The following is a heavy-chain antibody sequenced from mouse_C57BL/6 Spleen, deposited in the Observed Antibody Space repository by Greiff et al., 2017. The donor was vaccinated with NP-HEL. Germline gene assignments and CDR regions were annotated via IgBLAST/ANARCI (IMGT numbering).Heavy chain of an antibody. CDR1: GYSFTGYY. Sequence: VQLQQSGPELVKPGASVKISCKASGYSFTGYYMNWVKQSPEKSLEWIGEINPSTGGTTYNQKFKAKATLTVDKSSSTAYMQLKSLTSEDSAVYYCARKENDGYYFDYWGQGTTLTVSS. J-gene: IGHJ2*01. CDR2: INPSTGGT. CDR3: ARKENDGYYFDY. V-gene: IGHV1-42*01. D-gene: IGHD2-3*01.